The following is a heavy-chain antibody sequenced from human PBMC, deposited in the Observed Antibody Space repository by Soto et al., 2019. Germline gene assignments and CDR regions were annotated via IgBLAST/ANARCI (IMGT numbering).Heavy chain of an antibody. Sequence: QVHLVQSGAEVKKPGSSVKVSCKASGLTFSSSTLTWVRQVPGQGPEWMGGIIPFFNSVNYAQKFQDRVTITEDMSTSTTYMELRSLRSEDTAVYYCARGHQYGGNSDAFEFWGQGTVVTVSS. CDR1: GLTFSSST. CDR3: ARGHQYGGNSDAFEF. CDR2: IIPFFNSV. D-gene: IGHD2-21*02. J-gene: IGHJ3*01. V-gene: IGHV1-69*14.